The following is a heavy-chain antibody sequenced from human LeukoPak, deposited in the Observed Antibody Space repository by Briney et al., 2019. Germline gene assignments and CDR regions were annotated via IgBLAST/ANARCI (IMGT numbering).Heavy chain of an antibody. D-gene: IGHD2-21*02. CDR2: INPNSGGT. J-gene: IGHJ4*02. V-gene: IGHV1/OR15-1*04. CDR1: GYIFTDYY. Sequence: ASVKVSCKASGYIFTDYYMHWVRQAPGQELGWMGRINPNSGGTNYAQKFQGRVTMTRDTSISTAYMELSRLRSDDTAVYYCARERRTAKSHYFDYWGQGTLVTVSS. CDR3: ARERRTAKSHYFDY.